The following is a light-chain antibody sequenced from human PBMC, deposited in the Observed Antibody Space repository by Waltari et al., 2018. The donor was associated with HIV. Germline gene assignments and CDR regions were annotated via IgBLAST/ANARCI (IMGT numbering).Light chain of an antibody. Sequence: QSVLTQPPSASGTPGQRVTISCSGSSSNIGSNYVYWYQQLPGTAPKLLIYSNNPRPSVVPDRFSGSKSGTSASLAISGLRSEDEADYYCAAWDDSLSGVVFGGGTKLTVL. J-gene: IGLJ2*01. CDR2: SNN. CDR3: AAWDDSLSGVV. CDR1: SSNIGSNY. V-gene: IGLV1-47*01.